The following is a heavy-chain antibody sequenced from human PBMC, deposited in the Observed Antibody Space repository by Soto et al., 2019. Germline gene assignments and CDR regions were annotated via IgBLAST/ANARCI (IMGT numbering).Heavy chain of an antibody. CDR3: ARTDIGNWFDP. V-gene: IGHV4-39*01. CDR2: VSYGESP. J-gene: IGHJ5*02. D-gene: IGHD2-15*01. CDR1: GVYIDSGDDY. Sequence: SDTLSLTCTVSGVYIDSGDDYWSWIRQPPEKGLEWIGSVSYGESPNYNPSLKSRVTISVDTSRNQIALRLTSVTATDTAVYYCARTDIGNWFDPWGRGTLVTVSS.